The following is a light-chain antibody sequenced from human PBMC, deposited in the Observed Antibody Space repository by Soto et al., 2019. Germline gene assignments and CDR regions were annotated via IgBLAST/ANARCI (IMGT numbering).Light chain of an antibody. Sequence: SSELTQPSSVSVSPGQTARFTCSGDVLAKKYARWFQQKPGQAPVLVIYKDSERPSGIPERFSGFSSGTTVTLTISGAQVEDEADYYCYSVADNNLGVFGGGTKVTVL. CDR1: VLAKKY. J-gene: IGLJ2*01. CDR2: KDS. CDR3: YSVADNNLGV. V-gene: IGLV3-27*01.